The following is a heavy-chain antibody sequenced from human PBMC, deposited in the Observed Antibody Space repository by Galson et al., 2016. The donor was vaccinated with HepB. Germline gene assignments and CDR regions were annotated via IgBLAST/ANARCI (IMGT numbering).Heavy chain of an antibody. D-gene: IGHD5-18*01. J-gene: IGHJ2*01. CDR2: IYYSGST. CDR3: GRVPPDTASGFFDL. CDR1: GGSISSYY. Sequence: ETLSLTCTVSGGSISSYYWSWIRQPPGKGLEWIGFIYYSGSTNYNPSLKSRVTISVDTSKNQFSLKLSSVTAADTAVYYCGRVPPDTASGFFDLWGRGTLVTVSS. V-gene: IGHV4-59*01.